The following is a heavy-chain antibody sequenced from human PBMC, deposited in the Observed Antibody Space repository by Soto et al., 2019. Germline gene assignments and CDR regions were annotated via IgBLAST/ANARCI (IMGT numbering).Heavy chain of an antibody. CDR3: ASGYSSSWDGVY. D-gene: IGHD6-13*01. J-gene: IGHJ4*02. CDR1: GFTFSSYA. Sequence: GGSLRLSCAASGFTFSSYAMHWVRQAPGKGLEWVAVISYDGSNKYYADSVKGRFTISRDNSKNTLYLQMNSLRAEDTAVYYCASGYSSSWDGVYWGQGTLVTVSS. V-gene: IGHV3-30-3*01. CDR2: ISYDGSNK.